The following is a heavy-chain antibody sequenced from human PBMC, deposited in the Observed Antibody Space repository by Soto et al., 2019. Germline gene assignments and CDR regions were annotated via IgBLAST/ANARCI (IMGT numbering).Heavy chain of an antibody. Sequence: SETLSLTCTVSGGSISRYYWAWIRQPPGKGLEWIGYIYSGGSTFYNPSLNSRVTISLNTSKNQFSLRLNSVTTADTAVYYCARAPRSGDCFEYWGQGT. D-gene: IGHD1-26*01. V-gene: IGHV4-59*01. J-gene: IGHJ4*02. CDR1: GGSISRYY. CDR3: ARAPRSGDCFEY. CDR2: IYSGGST.